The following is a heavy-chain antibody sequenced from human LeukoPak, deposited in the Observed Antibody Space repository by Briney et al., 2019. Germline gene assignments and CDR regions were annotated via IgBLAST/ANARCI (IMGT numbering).Heavy chain of an antibody. J-gene: IGHJ4*02. CDR1: GGSISGYY. CDR3: ARDGTIPL. D-gene: IGHD1-14*01. CDR2: IYYSGST. Sequence: PSETLSLNCSVSGGSISGYYWSWIRQPPGKGLEWIGQIYYSGSTKYNPSLKSRVIISVDTSKNQFSLKLSSVTAADTALYYCARDGTIPLWGQGTLVTVSS. V-gene: IGHV4-59*01.